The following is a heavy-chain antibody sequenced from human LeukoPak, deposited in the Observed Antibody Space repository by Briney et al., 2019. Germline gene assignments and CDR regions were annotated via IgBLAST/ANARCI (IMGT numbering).Heavy chain of an antibody. D-gene: IGHD5-12*01. CDR2: INPISGVT. J-gene: IGHJ4*02. CDR1: GYTFTGYY. V-gene: IGHV1-2*02. Sequence: GASVKVSCKASGYTFTGYYMHWVRQAPGQELEWMGWINPISGVTNFAQNFLGRVSMSRDTSIRTAYLDMYSLTFDDTAVFYCARGGYSGFDPFDYWGQGTLVTVFS. CDR3: ARGGYSGFDPFDY.